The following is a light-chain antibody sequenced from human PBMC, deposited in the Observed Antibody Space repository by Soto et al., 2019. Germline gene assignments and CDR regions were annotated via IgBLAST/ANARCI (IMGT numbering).Light chain of an antibody. Sequence: QSALTQPASVSGSPGQSITISCTEASSDVGSYNLVSWYQQHPGKAPKHIIYEVSNRPSGVSNRFSGSKSGNTASLTISGLRAEDEADYYCSSYAISSSLIIFGGGTKLTVL. V-gene: IGLV2-14*02. CDR2: EVS. CDR3: SSYAISSSLII. CDR1: SSDVGSYNL. J-gene: IGLJ2*01.